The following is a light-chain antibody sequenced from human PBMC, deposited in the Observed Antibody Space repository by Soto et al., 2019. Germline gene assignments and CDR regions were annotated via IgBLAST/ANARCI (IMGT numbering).Light chain of an antibody. V-gene: IGLV1-44*01. CDR3: EAWDDSLYGAV. Sequence: QSVLTQPPSASGTPGQRVTISCSGSSSNIGANPINRYQQLPGTAPKLLIYNNDQRPSGVPDRFSASKSGTSASLAISGLQSEDEADYYCEAWDDSLYGAVLGGGTKVTVL. CDR2: NND. CDR1: SSNIGANP. J-gene: IGLJ2*01.